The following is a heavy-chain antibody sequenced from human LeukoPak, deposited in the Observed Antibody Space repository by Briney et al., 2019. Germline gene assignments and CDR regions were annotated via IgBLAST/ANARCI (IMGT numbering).Heavy chain of an antibody. D-gene: IGHD6-19*01. J-gene: IGHJ4*02. CDR1: GFTFSSYA. CDR2: ISGSGGST. CDR3: AKDASGWLHSDYYFDY. Sequence: GGSLRLSCAASGFTFSSYAMTWVRQAPGKGLEWVSTISGSGGSTYYADSVKGRFTISSDDSQSTLYLQTRSLRAEDTAVYYCAKDASGWLHSDYYFDYWGQGTLVTVSS. V-gene: IGHV3-23*01.